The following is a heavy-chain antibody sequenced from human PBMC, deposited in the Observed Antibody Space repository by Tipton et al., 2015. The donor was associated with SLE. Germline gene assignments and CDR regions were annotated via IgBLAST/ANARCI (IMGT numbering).Heavy chain of an antibody. J-gene: IGHJ3*02. CDR3: ARSGYVSSASDI. V-gene: IGHV4-61*01. Sequence: TLSLTCTVSGGSISSGSYYWSWIRQPPGKGLEWIGYVSYTGSTNYNPSLKSRVTISLGTSKNQFSLKLSSVTAADTAVYYCARSGYVSSASDIWGQGTMVTVSS. CDR2: VSYTGST. CDR1: GGSISSGSYY. D-gene: IGHD3-16*01.